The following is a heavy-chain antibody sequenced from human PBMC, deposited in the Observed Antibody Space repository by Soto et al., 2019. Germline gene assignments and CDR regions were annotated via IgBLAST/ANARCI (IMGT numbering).Heavy chain of an antibody. D-gene: IGHD3-10*01. Sequence: QITLKESGPTLVKPTQTLTLTCTFSGFSLSTVGVGVGWIRQPPGEALEWLALIYWDDEKYYSPSLKSRLTITKDTSKNQVVLTMTNMDPVDTATYYCARQRGEWFGELLSRSFDYWGQGTLVTVSS. CDR3: ARQRGEWFGELLSRSFDY. CDR2: IYWDDEK. V-gene: IGHV2-5*02. J-gene: IGHJ4*02. CDR1: GFSLSTVGVG.